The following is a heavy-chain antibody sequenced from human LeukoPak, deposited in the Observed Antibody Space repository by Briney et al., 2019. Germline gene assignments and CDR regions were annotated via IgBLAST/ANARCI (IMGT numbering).Heavy chain of an antibody. CDR3: ARGIVGATAPDY. CDR2: IYSSGST. CDR1: GGSISSYK. V-gene: IGHV4-4*07. D-gene: IGHD1-26*01. Sequence: SETLSLTCTVSGGSISSYKWSWIRQPAGKGLEWIGRIYSSGSTNYTPSLKSRVTMSVDTSKSQFSLKLSSVTAADTAVYYCARGIVGATAPDYWGQGALVIVSS. J-gene: IGHJ4*02.